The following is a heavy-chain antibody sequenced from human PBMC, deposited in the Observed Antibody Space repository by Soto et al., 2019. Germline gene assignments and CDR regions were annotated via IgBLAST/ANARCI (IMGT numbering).Heavy chain of an antibody. V-gene: IGHV3-7*01. CDR1: GFTFGPYW. J-gene: IGHJ2*01. CDR2: IKPDGSEK. D-gene: IGHD4-17*01. CDR3: ARLYTVAGSSYWCFDL. Sequence: GGSLRLSCAASGFTFGPYWMTWVRQAPGEGLGWVAKIKPDGSEKYYVDSVKGRFTISRDNTKTSLYLQMNSLRAEDTAVYYCARLYTVAGSSYWCFDLWGRGTLVTVSS.